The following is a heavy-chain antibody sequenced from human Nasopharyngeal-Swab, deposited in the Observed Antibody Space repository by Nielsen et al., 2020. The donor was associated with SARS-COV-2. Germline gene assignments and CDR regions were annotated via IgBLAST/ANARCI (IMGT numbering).Heavy chain of an antibody. CDR3: ARVRGRSSSFQGGMDV. J-gene: IGHJ6*02. D-gene: IGHD6-6*01. Sequence: SVKVSCKASGGTFSSYAISWVRQAPGQGLEWMGGIIPIFGTANYAQKFQGRVTITADESTSTAYMELSSLRSEDTAVYYCARVRGRSSSFQGGMDVWGQGTTVTASS. CDR1: GGTFSSYA. V-gene: IGHV1-69*13. CDR2: IIPIFGTA.